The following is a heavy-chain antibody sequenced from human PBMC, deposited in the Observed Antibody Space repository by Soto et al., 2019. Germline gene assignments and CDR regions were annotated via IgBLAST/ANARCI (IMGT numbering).Heavy chain of an antibody. D-gene: IGHD4-4*01. CDR3: AXGRPTVTPRGYYYGMDV. V-gene: IGHV2-70*04. CDR2: IDWDDDK. CDR1: GFSLSTSGMR. J-gene: IGHJ6*02. Sequence: ESGPTLVNPTQTLTLTCTFSGFSLSTSGMRVSWIRQPPGKALEWLARIDWDDDKFYSTSLKTRLTISKDTSKNQVVLTMTNMDPVDTATYYCAXGRPTVTPRGYYYGMDVWGQGTTVTVSS.